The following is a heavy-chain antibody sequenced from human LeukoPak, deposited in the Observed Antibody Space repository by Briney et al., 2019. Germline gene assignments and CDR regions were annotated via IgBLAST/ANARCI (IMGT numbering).Heavy chain of an antibody. CDR1: GGSFSGYY. CDR2: INHSGST. D-gene: IGHD6-19*01. J-gene: IGHJ4*02. Sequence: SETLSLTCAVYGGSFSGYYWSWIRQPPGKGLEWIGEINHSGSTNYNPSLKSRVTISVDTSKNQFSLKLSSVTAADTAVYYRAREPYSSGPIDYWGQGTLATVSS. V-gene: IGHV4-34*01. CDR3: AREPYSSGPIDY.